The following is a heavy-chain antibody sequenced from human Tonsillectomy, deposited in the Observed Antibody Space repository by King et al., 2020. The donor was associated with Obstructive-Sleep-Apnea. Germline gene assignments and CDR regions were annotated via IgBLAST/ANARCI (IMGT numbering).Heavy chain of an antibody. Sequence: VQLVESGGGVVQPGRSLRLSCAASGFTFSSYAMHWVRRAPGKGLEWVAVISYDGSNKYYADSVKGRFTISRHNSKNTLYLQMNRLRAEDTAVYYCAREREVYSGYDLGDDYWGQGTLVTVSS. CDR3: AREREVYSGYDLGDDY. D-gene: IGHD5-12*01. J-gene: IGHJ4*02. CDR2: ISYDGSNK. V-gene: IGHV3-30-3*01. CDR1: GFTFSSYA.